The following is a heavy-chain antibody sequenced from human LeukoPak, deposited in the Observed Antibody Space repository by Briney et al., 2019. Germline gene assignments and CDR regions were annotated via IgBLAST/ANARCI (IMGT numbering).Heavy chain of an antibody. Sequence: SETLSLTCIVSGGSISNYYWSWIRQPAGKGLEWIGRIYSSGSTSYIPSLKSRVTMAVDTSNNQFSLKVTSVTAADTAVYYCARVDCSSTSCAFDYWGQGTLVTVSS. D-gene: IGHD2-2*01. V-gene: IGHV4-4*07. CDR3: ARVDCSSTSCAFDY. J-gene: IGHJ4*02. CDR1: GGSISNYY. CDR2: IYSSGST.